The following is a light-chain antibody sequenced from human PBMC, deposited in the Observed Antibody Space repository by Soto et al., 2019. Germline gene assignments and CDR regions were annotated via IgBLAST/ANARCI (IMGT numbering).Light chain of an antibody. CDR3: CSYASSSTFV. CDR1: SSDVGSYNL. J-gene: IGLJ3*02. V-gene: IGLV2-23*02. Sequence: QSALTQPASVSGSPGQSITISCTGTSSDVGSYNLVSWYQQHPGKAPKVMIHEVSKRPSGVSNRFSGSKSGNTASLTISGLQAEDEADYYCCSYASSSTFVFGGGTKVTVL. CDR2: EVS.